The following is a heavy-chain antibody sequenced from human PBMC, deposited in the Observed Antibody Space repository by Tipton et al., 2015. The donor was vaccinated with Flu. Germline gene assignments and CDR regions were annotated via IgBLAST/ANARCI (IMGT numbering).Heavy chain of an antibody. Sequence: GSLRLSCAASGFTFSSYSMNWVRQAPGKGLEWVSSISSSSSYIYYADSVKGRFTISRDNAKNSLYLQMNSLRAEDTAVYYCARDGAIAVAGAYYFDYWGQGTLVTVSS. CDR1: GFTFSSYS. CDR2: ISSSSSYI. V-gene: IGHV3-21*01. D-gene: IGHD6-19*01. J-gene: IGHJ4*02. CDR3: ARDGAIAVAGAYYFDY.